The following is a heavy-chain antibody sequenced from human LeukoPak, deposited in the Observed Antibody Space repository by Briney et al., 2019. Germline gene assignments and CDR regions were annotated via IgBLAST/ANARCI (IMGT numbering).Heavy chain of an antibody. J-gene: IGHJ6*02. CDR1: GGTFSSYA. CDR2: IIPILGIA. Sequence: GASVKVSCKASGGTFSSYAISWVRQAPGQGLEWMGRIIPILGIANYAQKFQGRVTITADKSTSTAYMELSSLRSEDTAVYYCARDGVRFGELFNWYYYGMDVWGQGTTVTVSS. D-gene: IGHD3-10*01. V-gene: IGHV1-69*04. CDR3: ARDGVRFGELFNWYYYGMDV.